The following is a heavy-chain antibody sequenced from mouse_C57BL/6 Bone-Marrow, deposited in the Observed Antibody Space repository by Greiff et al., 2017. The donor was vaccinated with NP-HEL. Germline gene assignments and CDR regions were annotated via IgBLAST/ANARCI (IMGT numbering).Heavy chain of an antibody. CDR3: ARPTGTGYFDY. CDR1: GYTFTSYT. CDR2: INPSSGYT. V-gene: IGHV1-4*01. Sequence: QVHVKQSGAELARPGASVKMSCKASGYTFTSYTMHWVKQRPGQGLEWIGYINPSSGYTKYNQKFKDKATLTADKSSSTAYMQLSSLTSEDSAVYYCARPTGTGYFDYWGQGTTLTVSS. D-gene: IGHD4-1*02. J-gene: IGHJ2*01.